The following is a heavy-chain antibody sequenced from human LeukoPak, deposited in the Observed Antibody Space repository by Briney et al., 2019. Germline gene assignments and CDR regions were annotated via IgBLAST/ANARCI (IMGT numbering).Heavy chain of an antibody. CDR2: IRQDGGAT. J-gene: IGHJ4*02. V-gene: IGHV3-7*01. CDR1: GFTFTDYW. Sequence: PGGSLRLPCTASGFTFTDYWMTWVRQAPGQGLEWLANIRQDGGATFYGGSVKGRFTISRDNAKNSLFLQMNSLRAEDTAVYYCATSKDTAGGPYWGQGTLVTVSS. CDR3: ATSKDTAGGPY. D-gene: IGHD6-13*01.